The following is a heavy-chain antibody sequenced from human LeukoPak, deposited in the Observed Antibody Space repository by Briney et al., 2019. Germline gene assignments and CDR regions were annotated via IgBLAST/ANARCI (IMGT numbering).Heavy chain of an antibody. CDR3: ARDRGKDYFGD. D-gene: IGHD4-23*01. CDR1: GFTFSSYS. V-gene: IGHV3-21*01. Sequence: GGSLSLSCAASGFTFSSYSMNWVRQAPGKGLEWVSSIISSSSTFIYYADSVKGRFTISRDNAKNSLYLQMNSLTAEDTALYYCARDRGKDYFGDWGQGTQVTVSS. CDR2: IISSSSTFI. J-gene: IGHJ4*02.